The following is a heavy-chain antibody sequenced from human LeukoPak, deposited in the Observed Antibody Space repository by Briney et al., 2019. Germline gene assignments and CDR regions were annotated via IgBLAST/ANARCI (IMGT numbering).Heavy chain of an antibody. J-gene: IGHJ4*02. D-gene: IGHD1-26*01. CDR3: ATAGVRSGSFASFDY. CDR2: INADETST. CDR1: GFTFNTSW. Sequence: GGSLRLSCAASGFTFNTSWMHWVRQASGKGLIWVSRINADETSTTYADSVKGRFAISRDNAKNTLYLQMNSLRAEDTAMYYCATAGVRSGSFASFDYGGQGTLVTVSS. V-gene: IGHV3-74*01.